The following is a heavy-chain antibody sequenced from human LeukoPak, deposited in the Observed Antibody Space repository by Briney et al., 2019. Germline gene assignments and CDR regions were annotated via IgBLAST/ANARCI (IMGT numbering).Heavy chain of an antibody. V-gene: IGHV3-23*01. J-gene: IGHJ4*02. CDR3: ARLAFYYDNSGYTMPDH. CDR2: IRGSGGGT. D-gene: IGHD3-22*01. Sequence: GGSLRLSCAASGFTFSNYAMNWVRQAPGKGLDWVSAIRGSGGGTYYADSVKGRFTISRDNAKNSLYLQMNSLRAEDTAVYYCARLAFYYDNSGYTMPDHWGQGTLVTVSS. CDR1: GFTFSNYA.